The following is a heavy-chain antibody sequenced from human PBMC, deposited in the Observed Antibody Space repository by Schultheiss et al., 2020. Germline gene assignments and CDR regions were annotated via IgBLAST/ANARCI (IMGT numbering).Heavy chain of an antibody. CDR2: ISYDGSNK. CDR1: GFTFSSYA. D-gene: IGHD6-13*01. CDR3: ARGVGYSSSWTLPDY. J-gene: IGHJ4*02. Sequence: GGSLRLSCAASGFTFSSYAMHWVRQAPGKGLEWVAVISYDGSNKYYADSVKGRFTISRDNSKNTLYLQMNSLRAEDTAVYYCARGVGYSSSWTLPDYWGQGTLVTVS. V-gene: IGHV3-30*04.